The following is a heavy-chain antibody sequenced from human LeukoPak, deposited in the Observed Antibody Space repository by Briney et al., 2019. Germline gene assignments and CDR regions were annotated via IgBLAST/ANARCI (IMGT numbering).Heavy chain of an antibody. CDR2: ISGSGSTI. CDR1: GFTFSSYE. CDR3: AKGQELDDGVFDS. V-gene: IGHV3-48*03. D-gene: IGHD1-1*01. J-gene: IGHJ4*02. Sequence: PGGSLRLPCAASGFTFSSYEMNWVRQAPGEGLEWVSYISGSGSTIYYADSVKGRFTISRDNAKNSLYLQMNSMRGEDSAIYYCAKGQELDDGVFDSWGQGTLVTVSS.